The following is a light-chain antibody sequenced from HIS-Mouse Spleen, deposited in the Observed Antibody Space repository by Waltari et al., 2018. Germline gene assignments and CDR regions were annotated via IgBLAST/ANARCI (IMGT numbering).Light chain of an antibody. V-gene: IGLV2-23*03. Sequence: QSALTQPASVSGSPGQSNTISCTGTSSDVGSYNLLSWYQQHPGKAPKLMIYEGSKRPSGVSNRFSGSKSGNTASLTISGLQAEDEADYYCCSYAGSSTFGVFGGGTKLTVL. J-gene: IGLJ3*02. CDR3: CSYAGSSTFGV. CDR1: SSDVGSYNL. CDR2: EGS.